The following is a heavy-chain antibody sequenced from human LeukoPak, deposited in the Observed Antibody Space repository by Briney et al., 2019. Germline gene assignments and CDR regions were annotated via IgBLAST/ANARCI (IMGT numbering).Heavy chain of an antibody. CDR1: GFTFSSYG. Sequence: GGSLRLSCAASGFTFSSYGMHWVRQAPGKGLVWVSRIKSDGRSSTAYADSVQGRFTISRDNAKNTLYLQMNSLRAEDTAVYYCARGGSPPEALGDAFDIWGQGTMVTVSS. CDR3: ARGGSPPEALGDAFDI. D-gene: IGHD1-26*01. J-gene: IGHJ3*02. CDR2: IKSDGRSST. V-gene: IGHV3-74*01.